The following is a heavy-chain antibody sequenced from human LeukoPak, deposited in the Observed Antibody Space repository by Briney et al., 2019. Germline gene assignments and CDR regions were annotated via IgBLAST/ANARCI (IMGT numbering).Heavy chain of an antibody. CDR3: ANRYCSSTICYPRWEYYFDY. CDR1: GFTFCSYA. CDR2: ISGSGGRT. D-gene: IGHD2-2*01. J-gene: IGHJ4*02. Sequence: QPGASLRLSCAASGFTFCSYAMSWVRQAPGKGLEWVSAISGSGGRTYYADSVKGRFTISRDNSKHTLYPQQNTVRPGDTAVYYYANRYCSSTICYPRWEYYFDYWGQGTLVTVSS. V-gene: IGHV3-23*01.